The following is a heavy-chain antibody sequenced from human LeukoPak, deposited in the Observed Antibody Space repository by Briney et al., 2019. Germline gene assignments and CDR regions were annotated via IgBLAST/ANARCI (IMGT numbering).Heavy chain of an antibody. D-gene: IGHD6-6*01. Sequence: SETLSLTCTVSGGSISSYYWSWIRQPPGKGLEWIGYIYSSGSPNYNPSLKSRVTISVDTSKNQFSLKLSSVTAADTAVYYCARTYSSSSHFDYWGQGTLVTVSS. CDR2: IYSSGSP. CDR1: GGSISSYY. CDR3: ARTYSSSSHFDY. V-gene: IGHV4-4*09. J-gene: IGHJ4*02.